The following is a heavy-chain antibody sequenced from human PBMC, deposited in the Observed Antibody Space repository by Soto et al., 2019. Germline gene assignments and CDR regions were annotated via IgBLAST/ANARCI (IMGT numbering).Heavy chain of an antibody. CDR2: IGGSDNRT. CDR1: GFTFSSYA. CDR3: APMGV. Sequence: SVGSLRLSCAASGFTFSSYAMSWVRQAPGKGLEWVSAIGGSDNRTYYADSVKGRFTISRDNSKNTLYLQMSSLRADDTAVYYCAPMGVWGQGTTVTVSS. J-gene: IGHJ6*02. V-gene: IGHV3-23*01.